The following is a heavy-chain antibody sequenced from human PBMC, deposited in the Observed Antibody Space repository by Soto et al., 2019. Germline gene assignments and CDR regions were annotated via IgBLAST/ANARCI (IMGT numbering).Heavy chain of an antibody. CDR2: IRVHNGKT. D-gene: IGHD1-26*01. CDR1: GYTFTSYD. V-gene: IGHV1-18*04. Sequence: QVQLVQSGAEVKKPGASVKVSCKASGYTFTSYDISWLRPAPGQGLEWMGWIRVHNGKTNYAKKFQARVTVTTDTYTRTAYMERRSLRSDDTAVYYCARASGGYSDRWGQGTLVTVSS. J-gene: IGHJ5*02. CDR3: ARASGGYSDR.